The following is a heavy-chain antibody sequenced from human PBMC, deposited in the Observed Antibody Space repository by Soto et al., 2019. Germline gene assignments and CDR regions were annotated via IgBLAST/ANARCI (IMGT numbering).Heavy chain of an antibody. V-gene: IGHV3-21*01. CDR3: ARDQPGYSYGYGLGY. CDR2: ISSSSSYI. CDR1: GFTCSSYS. Sequence: EVQLVESGGGLVKPGGSLRLSCAASGFTCSSYSMNWVRQAPGKGLEWVSSISSSSSYIYYADSVKGRVTIYRDNAKNSLYLQMNSLGAEGTAVYYCARDQPGYSYGYGLGYWGQGTLVTVSS. J-gene: IGHJ4*02. D-gene: IGHD5-18*01.